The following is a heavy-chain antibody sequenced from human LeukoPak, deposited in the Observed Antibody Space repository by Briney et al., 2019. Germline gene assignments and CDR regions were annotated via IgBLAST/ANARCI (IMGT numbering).Heavy chain of an antibody. Sequence: PGGSLRLSCAASGFTFSSYAMSWVRQAPGKGLEWVSAISGSGGSTYYADSVKGRFTISRDNSKNTLYLQMNSLRAEDTAVYYCARGFKNIVVVPAALGYWGQGTLVTVSS. D-gene: IGHD2-2*01. V-gene: IGHV3-23*01. J-gene: IGHJ4*02. CDR2: ISGSGGST. CDR3: ARGFKNIVVVPAALGY. CDR1: GFTFSSYA.